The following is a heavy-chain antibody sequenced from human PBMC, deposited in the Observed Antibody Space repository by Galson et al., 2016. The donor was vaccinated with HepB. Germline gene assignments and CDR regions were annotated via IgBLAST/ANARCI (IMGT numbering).Heavy chain of an antibody. CDR1: GYSFSDYW. CDR2: IDPSDSYT. CDR3: ARVPLGLGEPLTWFDP. V-gene: IGHV5-10-1*01. D-gene: IGHD3-16*01. J-gene: IGHJ5*02. Sequence: QSGAEVKKPGESLKISCKGSGYSFSDYWINWARQMPGKDLEWMGRIDPSDSYTNYSPSFQGHVTISADKSISTAYLQWSSLKASDTAIYYCARVPLGLGEPLTWFDPWGQGTLVTVSS.